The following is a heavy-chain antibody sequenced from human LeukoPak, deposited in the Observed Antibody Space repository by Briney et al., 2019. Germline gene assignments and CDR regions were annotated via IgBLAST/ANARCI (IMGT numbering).Heavy chain of an antibody. J-gene: IGHJ4*02. V-gene: IGHV3-9*01. CDR2: ISWNSGSI. CDR3: AKAFGGAYYDILTGPFDY. D-gene: IGHD3-9*01. CDR1: GFTFDDYA. Sequence: GGSLRLSCAASGFTFDDYAMHWVRQAPGKGLEWVSGISWNSGSIGYADSVKGRFTISRDNAKNSLYLQMSSLRAEDTALYYCAKAFGGAYYDILTGPFDYWGQGTLVTVSS.